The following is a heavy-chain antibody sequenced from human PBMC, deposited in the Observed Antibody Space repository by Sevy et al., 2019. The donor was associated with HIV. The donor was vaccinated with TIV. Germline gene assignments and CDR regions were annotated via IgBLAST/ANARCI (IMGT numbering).Heavy chain of an antibody. Sequence: GGSLRLSCAASGFTFSNAWMSWVRQAPRKGLEWVGRIKSKTDGGTTDYAAPVKGRFTISRDDSKNTLYLQMNSLKTEDTAVYYCTTDGIVGDHYFDYWGQGTLVTVSS. CDR3: TTDGIVGDHYFDY. D-gene: IGHD1-26*01. J-gene: IGHJ4*02. CDR2: IKSKTDGGTT. CDR1: GFTFSNAW. V-gene: IGHV3-15*01.